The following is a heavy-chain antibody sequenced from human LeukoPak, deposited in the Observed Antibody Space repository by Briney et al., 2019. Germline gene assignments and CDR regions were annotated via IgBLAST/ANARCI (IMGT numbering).Heavy chain of an antibody. V-gene: IGHV5-51*03. J-gene: IGHJ4*02. CDR2: IYPGDSDT. CDR3: ARDGGDGYNDFDY. CDR1: GYIFTSYW. D-gene: IGHD5-24*01. Sequence: GESLKISCRGSGYIFTSYWIGWVRQMPGKGLEWMGIIYPGDSDTIYSPSFQGQVTISADKSISTAYLQWSSLKASDTAMYYCARDGGDGYNDFDYWGQGTLVTVSS.